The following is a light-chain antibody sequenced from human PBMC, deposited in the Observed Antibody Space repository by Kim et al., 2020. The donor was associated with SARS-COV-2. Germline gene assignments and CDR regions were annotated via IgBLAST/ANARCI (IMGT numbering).Light chain of an antibody. CDR1: GSNIERNV. Sequence: GQRVTISCFGSGSNIERNVVNWYQQFPGTAPNLLMYATDQRSSGVPDRFSGSRSGASASLTISGLQSDDEADYYCATWDDSLNEWVFGGGTKLTVL. CDR3: ATWDDSLNEWV. CDR2: ATD. V-gene: IGLV1-44*01. J-gene: IGLJ3*02.